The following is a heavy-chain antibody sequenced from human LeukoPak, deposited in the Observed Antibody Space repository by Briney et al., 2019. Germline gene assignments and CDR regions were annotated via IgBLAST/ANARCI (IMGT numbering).Heavy chain of an antibody. Sequence: GGSLRLSCAASVITLSDDSMNWVRQAPGSGLEWVAYISPASKTIKYAASVKGRFIISRDNAKKSLYLQMKSLRAEDTAVYYCARDPYYSNHLDFLGQGTLVTVSS. CDR1: VITLSDDS. D-gene: IGHD4-11*01. CDR2: ISPASKTI. CDR3: ARDPYYSNHLDF. V-gene: IGHV3-48*04. J-gene: IGHJ4*02.